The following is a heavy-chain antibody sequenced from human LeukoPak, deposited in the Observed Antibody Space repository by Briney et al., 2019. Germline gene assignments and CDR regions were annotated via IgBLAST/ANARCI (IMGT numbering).Heavy chain of an antibody. J-gene: IGHJ6*03. CDR3: AKDRDGDGWDYYYYMDV. D-gene: IGHD5-24*01. CDR2: INNDGGVT. CDR1: GFTFINYW. Sequence: PGGSLRLSCTASGFTFINYWIHWVRQPPGKGLVWISRINNDGGVTIYADSVKGRFTISRDNSKNTLYLQMNSLRAEDTAVYYCAKDRDGDGWDYYYYMDVWGKGTTVTISS. V-gene: IGHV3-74*01.